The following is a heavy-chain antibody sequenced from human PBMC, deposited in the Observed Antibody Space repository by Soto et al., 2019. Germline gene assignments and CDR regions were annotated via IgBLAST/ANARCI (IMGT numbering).Heavy chain of an antibody. V-gene: IGHV3-7*01. CDR1: GFTFSSVW. J-gene: IGHJ6*02. CDR2: IKGDGSEK. Sequence: GGSLRLSCVASGFTFSSVWMSWVRQAPGKGLEWVANIKGDGSEKRYVDSVKGRLTISRDNAKNSVYLQMNSLRVEDTALYYCGRDEVRNGVGVWGQGTTVTISS. CDR3: GRDEVRNGVGV.